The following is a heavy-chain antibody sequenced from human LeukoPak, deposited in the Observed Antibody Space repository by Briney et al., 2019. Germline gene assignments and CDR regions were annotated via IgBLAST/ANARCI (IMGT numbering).Heavy chain of an antibody. CDR1: GYTFTSYD. J-gene: IGHJ6*03. CDR3: ARGGTSYSNYGYYYYYYMDV. Sequence: ASVKVSCKASGYTFTSYDINWVRQATGQGLEWMGWVNPNSGNTGYAQKFQGRVTITRNTSISTAYMELSSLRSEDTAVYYCARGGTSYSNYGYYYYYYMDVWGKGTTVTVSS. CDR2: VNPNSGNT. D-gene: IGHD4-11*01. V-gene: IGHV1-8*03.